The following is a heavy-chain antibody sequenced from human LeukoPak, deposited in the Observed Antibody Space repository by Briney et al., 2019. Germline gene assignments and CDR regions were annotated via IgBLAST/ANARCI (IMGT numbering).Heavy chain of an antibody. CDR1: GGSFSGHY. Sequence: SETLSLTCAVYGGSFSGHYWSWIRQPPGKGLEWIGEINHSGSTNYNPSLKSRVTISVDTSKSQFSLKLSSVTAADTAVYYCARGIARGVPVIGYWGQGTLVTVSS. CDR3: ARGIARGVPVIGY. CDR2: INHSGST. D-gene: IGHD3-10*01. V-gene: IGHV4-34*01. J-gene: IGHJ4*02.